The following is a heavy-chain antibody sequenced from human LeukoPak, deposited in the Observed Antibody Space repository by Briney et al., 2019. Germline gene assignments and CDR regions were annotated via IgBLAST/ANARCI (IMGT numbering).Heavy chain of an antibody. V-gene: IGHV3-49*04. CDR3: TRTYCSSTSCYENY. J-gene: IGHJ4*02. Sequence: GGSLRLSCTASGFTFGGYAMSWVRQAPGKGLEWVGLIRSKAYGRSKAHAASVKGRFTISRDDSKSIAYLQMNSLKTEDTAVYYCTRTYCSSTSCYENYWGQGTLVTVSS. D-gene: IGHD2-2*01. CDR2: IRSKAYGRSK. CDR1: GFTFGGYA.